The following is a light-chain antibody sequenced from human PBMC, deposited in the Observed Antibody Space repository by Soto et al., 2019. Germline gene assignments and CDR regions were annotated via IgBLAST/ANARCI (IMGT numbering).Light chain of an antibody. CDR2: AAS. V-gene: IGKV1-39*01. Sequence: DIQMTQSPSTLSASVGDRVTITCRASQSISSYLNWYQQKPGKAPKLLIYAASSLQSGVPSRFSGSGSGTDLTITISSLQPEDFETYYCQQSYSTLWTFGQGTKVDIK. CDR3: QQSYSTLWT. J-gene: IGKJ1*01. CDR1: QSISSY.